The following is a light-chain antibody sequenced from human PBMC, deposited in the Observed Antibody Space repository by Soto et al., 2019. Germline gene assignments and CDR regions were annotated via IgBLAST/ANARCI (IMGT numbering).Light chain of an antibody. Sequence: DIQMTQSPSSLSASVGDRVTITCRASRSISNYLNWYQQKSGKVPRLLIYAASSLQPGAPSRFSGTGTGTAFTLTITSLQPEDSATYYCQQSYSVPRFGQGTRVDLK. CDR1: RSISNY. V-gene: IGKV1-39*01. CDR2: AAS. J-gene: IGKJ1*01. CDR3: QQSYSVPR.